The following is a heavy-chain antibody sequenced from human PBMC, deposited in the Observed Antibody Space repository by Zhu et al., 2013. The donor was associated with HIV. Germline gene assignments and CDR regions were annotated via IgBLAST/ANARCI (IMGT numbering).Heavy chain of an antibody. CDR1: GGSISSYY. Sequence: VQLQESGPGLVKPSETLSLTCTVSGGSISSYYWSWIRQPPGKGLEWIGYIYYSGSTNYNPSLKSRVTISVDTSKNQFSLKLTSVTAADTAVYFCATRTAVVSPNGFDVWGQGTRVSVSS. D-gene: IGHD2-8*02. CDR3: ATRTAVVSPNGFDV. J-gene: IGHJ3*01. CDR2: IYYSGST. V-gene: IGHV4-59*01.